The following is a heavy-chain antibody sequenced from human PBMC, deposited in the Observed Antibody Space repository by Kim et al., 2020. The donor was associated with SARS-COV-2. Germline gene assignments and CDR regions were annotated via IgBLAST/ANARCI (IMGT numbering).Heavy chain of an antibody. CDR2: IGSRSRII. CDR1: GISIGSYS. J-gene: IGHJ4*02. CDR3: AVSHQVRYEVADY. Sequence: GGSLRLSCAPSGISIGSYSMNWVRQAPGKGLEWLSYIGSRSRIIYYADSVKGRFTASRDNAKNSLYLQMNSLTDEDTAVYYCAVSHQVRYEVADYWGQGTVVTASS. V-gene: IGHV3-48*02. D-gene: IGHD3-9*01.